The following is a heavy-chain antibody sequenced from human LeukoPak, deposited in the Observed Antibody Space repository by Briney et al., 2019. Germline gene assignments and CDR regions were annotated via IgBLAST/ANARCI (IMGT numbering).Heavy chain of an antibody. Sequence: SETLSLTCSVSGGSITSYYWSWIRQPPGKELEWIGHVSDGGRTNYSPSLRSRVSISVDTSKNQFSLKLNSVTAADTAVYFCARASTTFDDWGQGTLVTVSS. CDR3: ARASTTFDD. CDR1: GGSITSYY. CDR2: VSDGGRT. D-gene: IGHD1-14*01. J-gene: IGHJ4*02. V-gene: IGHV4-59*01.